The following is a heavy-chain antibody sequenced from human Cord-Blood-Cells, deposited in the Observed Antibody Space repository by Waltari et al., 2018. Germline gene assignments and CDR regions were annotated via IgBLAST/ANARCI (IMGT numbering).Heavy chain of an antibody. CDR3: ARDTSSSWYDY. CDR2: ISYDGSNK. Sequence: QVQLVESGGGVVQPGRSLRLSCAASGFTFSSYAMHWVRQAPGKGLEWVEVISYDGSNKYYADSVKGRFTISRDNSKNTLYLQMNSLRAEDTAVYYCARDTSSSWYDYWGQGTLVTVSS. J-gene: IGHJ4*02. V-gene: IGHV3-30-3*01. D-gene: IGHD6-13*01. CDR1: GFTFSSYA.